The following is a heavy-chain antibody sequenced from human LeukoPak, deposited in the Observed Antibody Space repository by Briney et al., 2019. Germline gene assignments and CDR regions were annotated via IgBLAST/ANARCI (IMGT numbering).Heavy chain of an antibody. D-gene: IGHD1-1*01. Sequence: SETLSLTCTVSGGSISSYYWSWIRQPPGKGLEWIGYIYTSGSTNYNPSLKSRVTISVDTSKNQFSLKLSSVTAADTAVYYCARGGTGTYGLYYYYMDVWGKGTTVIVSS. CDR1: GGSISSYY. J-gene: IGHJ6*03. CDR3: ARGGTGTYGLYYYYMDV. V-gene: IGHV4-4*09. CDR2: IYTSGST.